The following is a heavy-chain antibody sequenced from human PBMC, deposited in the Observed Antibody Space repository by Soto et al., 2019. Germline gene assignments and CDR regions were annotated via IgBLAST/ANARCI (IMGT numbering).Heavy chain of an antibody. J-gene: IGHJ6*02. D-gene: IGHD6-25*01. CDR1: GFSHTTSGVG. CDR2: IYWDDDE. CDR3: AYASASHHHAMEV. V-gene: IGHV2-5*02. Sequence: QITLKESGPTLVKSTQTLTLTCTFSGFSHTTSGVGVAWIRQPPGKALEWLALIYWDDDERYSPSLKTRLSITKGTSNDHVVLTMANMDPVDTATYYSAYASASHHHAMEVWGQGTTVTVSS.